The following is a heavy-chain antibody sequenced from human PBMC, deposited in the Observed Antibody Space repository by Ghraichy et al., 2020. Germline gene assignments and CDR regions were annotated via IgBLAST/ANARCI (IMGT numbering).Heavy chain of an antibody. J-gene: IGHJ3*02. D-gene: IGHD2-2*01. Sequence: GGSLRLSCAASGFTFSSYWMSWVRQAPGKGLEWVANIKQDGSEKYYVDSVKGRFTISRDNAKNSLYLQMNSLRAEDTAVYYCARVPVVCSSTSCLGENAFDIWGQGTMVTVSS. CDR3: ARVPVVCSSTSCLGENAFDI. CDR1: GFTFSSYW. CDR2: IKQDGSEK. V-gene: IGHV3-7*01.